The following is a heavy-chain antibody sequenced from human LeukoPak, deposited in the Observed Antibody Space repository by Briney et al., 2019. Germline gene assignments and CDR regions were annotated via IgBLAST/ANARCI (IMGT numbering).Heavy chain of an antibody. CDR3: ARTNSGSYLPDAFDI. CDR1: GYTFTGYY. V-gene: IGHV1-2*02. CDR2: INPNSGGT. J-gene: IGHJ3*02. D-gene: IGHD1-26*01. Sequence: ASVKVSCKASGYTFTGYYMHWVRQAPGQGLEWMGWINPNSGGTNYAQKFQGRVTMTRDTSISTAYMELSSLRSEDTAVYYCARTNSGSYLPDAFDIWGQGTMVTVSS.